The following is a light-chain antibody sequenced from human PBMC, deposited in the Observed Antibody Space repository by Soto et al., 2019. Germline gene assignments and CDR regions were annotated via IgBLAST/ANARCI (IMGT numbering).Light chain of an antibody. CDR2: GSS. V-gene: IGKV3-20*01. CDR3: EQYRGFPPYT. J-gene: IGKJ2*01. Sequence: EVVLTQSPGTLSLSPGEIATLSCRASQSVSNNYFAWYHQKPGQAPRLLIFGSSDRGTGIPDRFSGSGSGTQFTLIIRRLEPEDVAADYCEQYRGFPPYTFGHGAKVEIK. CDR1: QSVSNNY.